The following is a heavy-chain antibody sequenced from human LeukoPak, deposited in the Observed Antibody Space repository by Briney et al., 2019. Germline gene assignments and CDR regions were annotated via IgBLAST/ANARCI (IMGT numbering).Heavy chain of an antibody. CDR1: GFTFSSYA. V-gene: IGHV3-30-3*01. Sequence: GRPLRLSCAASGFTFSSYAMHWVRQAPGKGLEWVAVISYDGSNKYYADSVKGRFTISRDNSKNTLYLQMNSLRAEDTAVYYCARSGIVVVRTYYFDYWGQGTLVTVSS. CDR2: ISYDGSNK. D-gene: IGHD3-22*01. CDR3: ARSGIVVVRTYYFDY. J-gene: IGHJ4*02.